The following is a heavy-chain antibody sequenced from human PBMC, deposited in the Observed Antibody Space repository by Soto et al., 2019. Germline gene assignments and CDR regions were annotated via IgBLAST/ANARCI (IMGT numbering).Heavy chain of an antibody. Sequence: SETLSLTCTVSGGSINTFYWSWVRQPAGKGLEWIGRIFSSGSTSFNPSLESRVAMSVDTSKNHFSLNLSSVTAADMAVYYCAREGSYSAYNFAHGIQLWSFDFWGQGALVTVYS. CDR3: AREGSYSAYNFAHGIQLWSFDF. J-gene: IGHJ4*02. CDR1: GGSINTFY. V-gene: IGHV4-4*07. CDR2: IFSSGST. D-gene: IGHD5-12*01.